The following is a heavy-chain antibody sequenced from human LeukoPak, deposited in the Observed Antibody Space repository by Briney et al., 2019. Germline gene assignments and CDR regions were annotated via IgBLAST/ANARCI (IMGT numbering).Heavy chain of an antibody. D-gene: IGHD5-18*01. V-gene: IGHV1-8*01. CDR2: MDPNSGKT. Sequence: ASVKVSGKASGYTFTSYDINWVRQATGQGPEWMGWMDPNSGKTGYVQNFKGRVTMTRDTSISTAYMELSSLSSEDTAVYYCARGPIQQSDYWGQGTVVTVSS. J-gene: IGHJ4*02. CDR3: ARGPIQQSDY. CDR1: GYTFTSYD.